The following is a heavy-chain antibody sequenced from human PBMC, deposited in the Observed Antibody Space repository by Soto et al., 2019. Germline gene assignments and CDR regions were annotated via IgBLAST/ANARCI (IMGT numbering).Heavy chain of an antibody. V-gene: IGHV4-59*01. CDR2: IYYSGST. CDR3: ARDSGSYYPTGWFDP. Sequence: QVQLQESGPGLVKPSETLSLTCTVSGGSMSSYYWSWIRQPPGKGLEWIGYIYYSGSTNYNPSLKSRVTISVDTSKNQFSLKLSSVTAADTAVYYCARDSGSYYPTGWFDPWGQGTLVTVSS. D-gene: IGHD1-26*01. J-gene: IGHJ5*02. CDR1: GGSMSSYY.